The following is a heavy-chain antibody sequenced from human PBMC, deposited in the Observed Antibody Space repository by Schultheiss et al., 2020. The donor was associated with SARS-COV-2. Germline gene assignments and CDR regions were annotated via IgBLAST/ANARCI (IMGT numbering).Heavy chain of an antibody. CDR1: GGTFSSYT. D-gene: IGHD2-21*02. CDR2: IIPILGIA. Sequence: SVKVSCKASGGTFSSYTISWVRQAPGQGLEWMGRIIPILGIANYAQKFQGRVTITADKSTSTAYMELSSLRSEDTAVYYCARVPTLAYCGGDCYFPFDYWGQGTLVTVSS. V-gene: IGHV1-69*02. J-gene: IGHJ4*02. CDR3: ARVPTLAYCGGDCYFPFDY.